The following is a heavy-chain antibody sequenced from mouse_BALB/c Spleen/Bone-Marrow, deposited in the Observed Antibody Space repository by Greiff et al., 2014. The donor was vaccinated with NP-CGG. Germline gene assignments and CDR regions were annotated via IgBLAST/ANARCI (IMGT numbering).Heavy chain of an antibody. Sequence: QVQLQHSGAELVRPGASVKLSCKVFGYAFTNYLLEGGRRRLGQGFEWNGVINPASGNTNYNEKAKGKATQTADKSSITAYMQLSRLTSDDSAVYFGTRRDYSFAYWGQGTLVTVSA. D-gene: IGHD1-1*02. CDR3: TRRDYSFAY. V-gene: IGHV1-54*01. J-gene: IGHJ3*01. CDR1: GYAFTNYL. CDR2: INPASGNT.